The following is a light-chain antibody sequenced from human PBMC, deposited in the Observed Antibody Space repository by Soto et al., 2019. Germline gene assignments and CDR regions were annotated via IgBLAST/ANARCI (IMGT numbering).Light chain of an antibody. V-gene: IGKV1-5*03. Sequence: EIEMTQSPSTLSASVGDRVTITCRASQSISTWLAWYQQKPGKASKLLIYKASILQSGVPSRFSGSGSGTDFTLTISRLQPDDFAVYYCQQYNNYPLTFGGGAKVEIK. CDR3: QQYNNYPLT. J-gene: IGKJ4*01. CDR2: KAS. CDR1: QSISTW.